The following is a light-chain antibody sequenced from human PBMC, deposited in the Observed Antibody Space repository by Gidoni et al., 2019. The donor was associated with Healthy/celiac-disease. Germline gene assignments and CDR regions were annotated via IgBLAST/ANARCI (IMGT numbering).Light chain of an antibody. CDR2: GAS. CDR3: QQYGSSPTWT. J-gene: IGKJ1*01. Sequence: EMLFTQSPGTLPLSPGERATISCRASQSVSSSYLAWYQQKPGQAPRLLIYGASSRATGIPDRFSGSGSGTDFTLTISRLEPEDFAVYYCQQYGSSPTWTFGQGTKVEIK. V-gene: IGKV3-20*01. CDR1: QSVSSSY.